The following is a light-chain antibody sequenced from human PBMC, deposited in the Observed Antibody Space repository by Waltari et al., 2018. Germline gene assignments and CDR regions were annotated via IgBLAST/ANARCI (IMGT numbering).Light chain of an antibody. CDR1: RGFNNF. J-gene: IGKJ4*01. Sequence: DIQMTQSPSSLSASVGDTVTITWGAGRGFNNFLVWLQQRPGKAPKSLIYGSFTLQSGVPSRFSGSGYGTDFTLTISSLQPEDIATYYCQQHADYPLTFGGGTRVEIK. CDR2: GSF. CDR3: QQHADYPLT. V-gene: IGKV1-16*01.